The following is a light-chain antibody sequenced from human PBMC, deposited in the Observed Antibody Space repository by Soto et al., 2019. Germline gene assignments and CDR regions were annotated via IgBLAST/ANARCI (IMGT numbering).Light chain of an antibody. CDR2: GNS. Sequence: QSVLTQPPSVSGAPGPRVTISCTGSSSNIGAGYNVHWYQQLPGTAPKLLIYGNSNRPSGVPDRFSGSKSGTSAPLAITGLRAEDEADYYCQSYDSSLSGFYVFGTGTKLTVL. V-gene: IGLV1-40*01. CDR3: QSYDSSLSGFYV. CDR1: SSNIGAGYN. J-gene: IGLJ1*01.